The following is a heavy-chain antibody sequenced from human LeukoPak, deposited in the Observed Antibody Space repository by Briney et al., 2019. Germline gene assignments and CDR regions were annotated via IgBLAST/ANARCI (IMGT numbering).Heavy chain of an antibody. D-gene: IGHD3-10*02. J-gene: IGHJ6*04. CDR1: GFIFSTHN. V-gene: IGHV3-48*01. CDR3: AELGITMIGGV. Sequence: GGSLRLSCAASGFIFSTHNMNWVRQAPGKGLEWVSYISISSTAIYYADSVKGRFTISRDNSKNTLFLQMNSLRPEDTAVYYCAELGITMIGGVWGKGTTVTISS. CDR2: ISISSTAI.